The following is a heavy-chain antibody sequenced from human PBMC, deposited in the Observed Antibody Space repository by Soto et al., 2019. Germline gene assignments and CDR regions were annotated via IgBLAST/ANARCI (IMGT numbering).Heavy chain of an antibody. CDR2: IYYGGKT. Sequence: SETLSLTCTLSGASITSTTYFWAWIRKPPGNRLEWVGSIYYGGKTHYKPSLKSRVTISVDRSKNQFSLQMSSVTAADTAVYYCAKNLPGTGRFDYWGQGSFVTVSS. V-gene: IGHV4-39*01. CDR3: AKNLPGTGRFDY. CDR1: GASITSTTYF. J-gene: IGHJ4*02. D-gene: IGHD1-1*01.